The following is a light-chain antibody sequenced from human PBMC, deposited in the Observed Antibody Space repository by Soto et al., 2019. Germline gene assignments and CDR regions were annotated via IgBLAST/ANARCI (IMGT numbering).Light chain of an antibody. J-gene: IGKJ2*01. CDR2: GAS. Sequence: DIQLTQSPSFLSASVGDRVTITCRASQGIRSYLAWYQQRPGKAPELLIYGASTLRTGVASRFSGSGSGTEFTLTISSLQPDDFATYYCQQSYSIPYTFGQGTKVDIK. CDR1: QGIRSY. V-gene: IGKV1-9*01. CDR3: QQSYSIPYT.